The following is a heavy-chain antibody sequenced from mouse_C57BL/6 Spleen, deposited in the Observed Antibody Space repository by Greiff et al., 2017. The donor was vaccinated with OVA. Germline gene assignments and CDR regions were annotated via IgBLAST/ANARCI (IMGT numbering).Heavy chain of an antibody. CDR2: INPGSGGT. D-gene: IGHD1-1*01. V-gene: IGHV1-54*01. CDR1: GYAFTNYL. CDR3: ARSYYYGSSYPYAMDY. Sequence: QVQLQQSGAELVRPGTSVKVSCKASGYAFTNYLIEWVKQRPGPGLEWIGVINPGSGGTNYNERFKGKATLTADKSSSTAYMQLSSLTSEDSAVYFCARSYYYGSSYPYAMDYWGQGTSVTVSS. J-gene: IGHJ4*01.